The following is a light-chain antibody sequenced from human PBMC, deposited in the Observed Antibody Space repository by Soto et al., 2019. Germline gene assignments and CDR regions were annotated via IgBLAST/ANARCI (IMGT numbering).Light chain of an antibody. CDR3: QQSYSLPYT. CDR1: QSVGSL. Sequence: DIQMTQSPSSLSASVGDRVTITCRASQSVGSLLNWFQQRPGIAPKLLIYAASPLQSGAPSRFSGSGAGTDFTLIISSLQPEDFATYYCQQSYSLPYTFGQGTKLEI. V-gene: IGKV1-39*01. J-gene: IGKJ2*01. CDR2: AAS.